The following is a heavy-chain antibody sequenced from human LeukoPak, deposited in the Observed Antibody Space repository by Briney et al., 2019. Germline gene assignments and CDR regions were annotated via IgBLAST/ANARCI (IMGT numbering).Heavy chain of an antibody. CDR3: AREWELPVGYFDL. V-gene: IGHV1-69*04. J-gene: IGHJ2*01. CDR2: IIPLFDIV. D-gene: IGHD1-26*01. Sequence: GASVKVSCKASGYTFTSYAMNWVRQAPGQGLEWMGRIIPLFDIVNYAQKFQGRVTITADKSTSTAYMELSSLRSEDTAVYYCAREWELPVGYFDLWGRGTLVTVSS. CDR1: GYTFTSYA.